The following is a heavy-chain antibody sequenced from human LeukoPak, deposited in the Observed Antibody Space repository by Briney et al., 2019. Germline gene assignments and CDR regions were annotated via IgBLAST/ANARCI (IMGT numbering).Heavy chain of an antibody. V-gene: IGHV3-23*01. CDR3: ARGGTMYYGSGNFDY. CDR2: ISGSGGGT. CDR1: GFTFSTYG. Sequence: PGGSLRLSCAASGFTFSTYGMTWVRRAPGRGLEWVSTISGSGGGTWYTDSVKGRFTISRDNSKNTLYLQMNSLRAEDTAVYSCARGGTMYYGSGNFDYWGQGTLVTVSS. J-gene: IGHJ4*02. D-gene: IGHD3-10*01.